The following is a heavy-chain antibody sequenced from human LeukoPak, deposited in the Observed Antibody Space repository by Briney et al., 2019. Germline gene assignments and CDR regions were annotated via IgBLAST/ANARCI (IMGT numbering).Heavy chain of an antibody. V-gene: IGHV1-69*13. CDR3: ASPKENNDYYFDY. CDR2: LIPLFGRA. Sequence: SVKVSCKASGGTFRNYALSWVRQAPGQGLEWMGGLIPLFGRAEYAQKFQGRVTIIADEATNTAYLELSSLTSNDTAIYYCASPKENNDYYFDYWGQGTLVTVST. CDR1: GGTFRNYA. D-gene: IGHD1/OR15-1a*01. J-gene: IGHJ4*02.